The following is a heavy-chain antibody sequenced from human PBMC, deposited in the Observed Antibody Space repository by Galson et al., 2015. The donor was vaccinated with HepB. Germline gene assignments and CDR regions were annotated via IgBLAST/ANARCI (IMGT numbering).Heavy chain of an antibody. CDR3: ARVLRVPAARTPYYYYGMDV. J-gene: IGHJ6*02. CDR2: INPNSGGT. Sequence: SVKVSCKASGYTFTGYYMHWVRQAPGQGLEWMGRINPNSGGTNYAQKFQGRVTMTRDTSISTAYMELSRLRSDDTAVYYCARVLRVPAARTPYYYYGMDVWGQGTTVTVSS. V-gene: IGHV1-2*06. CDR1: GYTFTGYY. D-gene: IGHD2-2*01.